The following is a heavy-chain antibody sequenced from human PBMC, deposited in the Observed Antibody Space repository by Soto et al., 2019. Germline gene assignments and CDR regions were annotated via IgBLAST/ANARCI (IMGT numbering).Heavy chain of an antibody. D-gene: IGHD2-15*01. CDR3: ARVQQKRYCSGGSCYLAYYFDY. CDR1: GGSISSYY. J-gene: IGHJ4*02. CDR2: IYYSGST. V-gene: IGHV4-59*01. Sequence: SETLSLTCTVSGGSISSYYWSWIRQPPGKGLEWIGYIYYSGSTNYNPSLKSRVTISVDTSKNQFSLKLSSVTAADTAVYYCARVQQKRYCSGGSCYLAYYFDYWGQGTLVTVSS.